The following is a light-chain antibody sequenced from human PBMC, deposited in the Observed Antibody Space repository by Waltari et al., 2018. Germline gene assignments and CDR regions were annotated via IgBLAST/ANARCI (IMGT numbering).Light chain of an antibody. Sequence: SYELTKPPSVSVSPGQTASIPCPRHKLGDTSACWYQQTPGQSPVLVIYLDTKRPSAIPERFSGSKSGNTATLTISGTQTMDEADYYCQAWDSSTYVFGTGTKVTVL. CDR2: LDT. J-gene: IGLJ1*01. CDR3: QAWDSSTYV. V-gene: IGLV3-1*01. CDR1: KLGDTS.